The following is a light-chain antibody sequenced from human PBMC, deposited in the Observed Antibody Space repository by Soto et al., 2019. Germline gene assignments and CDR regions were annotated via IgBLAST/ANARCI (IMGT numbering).Light chain of an antibody. Sequence: DIQMTQSPSTLSASVGDRVTITCRASQSISTWLAWYQQKPGKAPKLLIYKASTLQSGVPSRLSGSGSGADFTLTISSLQPDDFGIYYCQQYTSYYSFGQGTKLEIK. CDR3: QQYTSYYS. J-gene: IGKJ2*03. CDR1: QSISTW. CDR2: KAS. V-gene: IGKV1-5*03.